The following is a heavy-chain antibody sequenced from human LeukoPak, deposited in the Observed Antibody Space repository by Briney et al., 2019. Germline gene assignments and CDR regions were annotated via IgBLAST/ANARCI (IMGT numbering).Heavy chain of an antibody. J-gene: IGHJ6*03. CDR1: GGSISSGSYY. CDR3: ARGPRYSSSDMDV. D-gene: IGHD6-6*01. V-gene: IGHV4-61*02. Sequence: KPSETLSLTCTVSGGSISSGSYYWSWIRQPAGKGLEWIGRIYTSGSTNYNPSLKSRVTISVDTSKNQFSLKLSSVTAADTAVYYCARGPRYSSSDMDVWGKGTTVTVSS. CDR2: IYTSGST.